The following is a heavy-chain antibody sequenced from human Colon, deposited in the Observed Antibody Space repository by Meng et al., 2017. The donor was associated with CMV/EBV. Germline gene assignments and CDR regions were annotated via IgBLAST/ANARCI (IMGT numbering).Heavy chain of an antibody. CDR1: GFTFSDYA. D-gene: IGHD6-13*01. CDR3: ASTIAAAGLDY. Sequence: LKISCAASGFTFSDYAVHWVRQAPGKGLEWVAHISYDGNHRYYADSMKGRFTISRDNSKNTLYLQVDSLRPEDTATYYCASTIAAAGLDYWGQGTLVTVSS. J-gene: IGHJ4*02. V-gene: IGHV3-30*04. CDR2: ISYDGNHR.